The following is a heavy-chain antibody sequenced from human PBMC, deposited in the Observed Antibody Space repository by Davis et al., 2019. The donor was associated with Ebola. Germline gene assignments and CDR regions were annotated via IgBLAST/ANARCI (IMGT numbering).Heavy chain of an antibody. V-gene: IGHV3-23*01. J-gene: IGHJ4*02. CDR1: GFTFSSYA. CDR3: ARATVLDY. CDR2: ISNSGGST. Sequence: GESLKISCAASGFTFSSYAMSWVRQAPGKGLEWVSGISNSGGSTYYADSVKGRFTISRDNSKNTLYLQMNSLRAEDTAVYYCARATVLDYWGQGTLVTVSS. D-gene: IGHD1-1*01.